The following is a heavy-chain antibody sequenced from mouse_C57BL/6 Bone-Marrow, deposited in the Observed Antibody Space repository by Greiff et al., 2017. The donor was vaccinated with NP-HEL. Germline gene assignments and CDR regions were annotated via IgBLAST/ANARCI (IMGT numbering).Heavy chain of an antibody. Sequence: EVKLVESGGDLVKPGGSLKLSCAASGFTFSSYGMSWVRQTPDKRLEWVATISSGGSYTYYPDSVKGRFTISRDNAKNTLYLQMSSLKSEDTAMYYCARQFPWFAYWGQGTLVTVSA. CDR3: ARQFPWFAY. V-gene: IGHV5-6*02. CDR1: GFTFSSYG. J-gene: IGHJ3*01. CDR2: ISSGGSYT.